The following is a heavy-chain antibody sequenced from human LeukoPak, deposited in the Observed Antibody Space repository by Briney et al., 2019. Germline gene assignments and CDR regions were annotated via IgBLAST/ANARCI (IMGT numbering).Heavy chain of an antibody. CDR3: AKDRASGAFAY. V-gene: IGHV3-23*01. CDR1: GFIFSNHG. J-gene: IGHJ4*02. Sequence: GGSLRLSCAASGFIFSNHGMNWVRQAPGKGLEWVSGISGDAGRTYYADSVKGRFTISRDNSKNTLYLQMNSLRAEDTAIYYCAKDRASGAFAYWGQGTLVTVSS. D-gene: IGHD3-10*01. CDR2: ISGDAGRT.